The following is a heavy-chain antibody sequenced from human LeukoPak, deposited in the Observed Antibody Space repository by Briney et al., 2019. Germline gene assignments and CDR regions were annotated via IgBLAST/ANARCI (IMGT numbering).Heavy chain of an antibody. Sequence: GRSLRLSYAASGFTFSSYAMHWVRQAPGKGLEWVAVISYDGSNKYYADSVKGRFTISRDNSKNTLYLQMNSLRAEDTAVYYCARAPYGSGKAMDVWGQGTTVTVSS. D-gene: IGHD3-10*01. CDR3: ARAPYGSGKAMDV. V-gene: IGHV3-30-3*01. J-gene: IGHJ6*02. CDR2: ISYDGSNK. CDR1: GFTFSSYA.